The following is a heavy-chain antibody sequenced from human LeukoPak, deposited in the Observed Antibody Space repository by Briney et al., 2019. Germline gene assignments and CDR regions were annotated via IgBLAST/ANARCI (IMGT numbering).Heavy chain of an antibody. CDR2: IYHSGST. V-gene: IGHV4-30-2*01. CDR3: ARLRYFDWLPYRGYAFDI. J-gene: IGHJ3*02. D-gene: IGHD3-9*01. Sequence: SQTLSLTCTVSGDSISSGGYYWSWIRQPPGKGLEWIGYIYHSGSTYYNPSLKSRVTISVDRSKNQFSLKLSSVTAADTAVYYCARLRYFDWLPYRGYAFDIWGQGTMVTVSS. CDR1: GDSISSGGYY.